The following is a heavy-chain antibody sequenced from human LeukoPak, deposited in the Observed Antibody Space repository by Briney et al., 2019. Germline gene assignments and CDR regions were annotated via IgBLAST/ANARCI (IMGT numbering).Heavy chain of an antibody. Sequence: SETLSLTCTVSGGSISSYYWSWIRQPAGKGLEWIGRIYTSGSTNYNPSLKSRVTVSVDTSKNQVSLKLTSVTAADTAVYYCARDTGYFGSGGFDQWGQGTLVTVSS. V-gene: IGHV4-4*07. J-gene: IGHJ4*02. CDR3: ARDTGYFGSGGFDQ. CDR1: GGSISSYY. D-gene: IGHD3-10*01. CDR2: IYTSGST.